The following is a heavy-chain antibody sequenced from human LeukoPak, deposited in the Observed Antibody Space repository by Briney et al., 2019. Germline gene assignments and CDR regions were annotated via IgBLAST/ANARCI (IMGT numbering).Heavy chain of an antibody. J-gene: IGHJ6*02. V-gene: IGHV3-33*08. D-gene: IGHD6-19*01. CDR1: GFTFSNYA. CDR3: ARVSSGWWYYYYGMDV. CDR2: IWYDGSNK. Sequence: PGGSLILSCAASGFTFSNYAMSWVRQAPGKGLEWVAVIWYDGSNKYYADSVKGRFTISRDNSKNTLYLQMNSLRAEDTAVYYCARVSSGWWYYYYGMDVWGQGTTVTVSS.